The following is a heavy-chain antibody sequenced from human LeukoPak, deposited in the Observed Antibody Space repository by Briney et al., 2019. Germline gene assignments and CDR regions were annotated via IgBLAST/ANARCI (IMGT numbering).Heavy chain of an antibody. D-gene: IGHD3-22*01. CDR1: GFTFSSYA. V-gene: IGHV3-23*01. Sequence: GGSLRLSCAASGFTFSSYAVSWVRQAPGKGLEWVSAISGSGGSTYYADSVKGRFTISRDNSKNTLYLQMNSLRAEDTAVYYCAKGGIVVVITKYYFDYWGQGTLVTVSS. CDR2: ISGSGGST. CDR3: AKGGIVVVITKYYFDY. J-gene: IGHJ4*02.